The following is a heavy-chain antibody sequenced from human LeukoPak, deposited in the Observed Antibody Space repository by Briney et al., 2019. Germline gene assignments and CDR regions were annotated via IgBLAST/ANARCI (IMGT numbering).Heavy chain of an antibody. V-gene: IGHV3-74*01. CDR3: AKDLGWLVSY. CDR1: GFTFSTYW. J-gene: IGHJ4*02. Sequence: GGSLRLSCAASGFTFSTYWMHWVRQTPGKGLVWVSRIDHDGINTYYADSVKGRFTISRDNSKNTLYLQMNSLRAEDTAVYYCAKDLGWLVSYWGQGTLVTVSS. D-gene: IGHD6-19*01. CDR2: IDHDGINT.